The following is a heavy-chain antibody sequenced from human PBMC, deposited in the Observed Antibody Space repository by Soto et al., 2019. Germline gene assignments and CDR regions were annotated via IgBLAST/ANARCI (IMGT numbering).Heavy chain of an antibody. D-gene: IGHD2-2*01. CDR2: IIPIFGTA. J-gene: IGHJ6*02. CDR1: GGTFNSYA. Sequence: ASVKVSCKASGGTFNSYAISWVRQAPGQGLEWMGGIIPIFGTANYAQKFQGRVTITADESTSTAYMELSSLGSEDTAVYYCARAKPGLVPAYYYYYGMDVWGQGTTVTVSS. V-gene: IGHV1-69*13. CDR3: ARAKPGLVPAYYYYYGMDV.